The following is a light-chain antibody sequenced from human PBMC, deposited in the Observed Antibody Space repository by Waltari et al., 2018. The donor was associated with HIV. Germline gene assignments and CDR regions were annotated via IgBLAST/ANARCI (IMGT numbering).Light chain of an antibody. CDR1: SSDVGGYNF. CDR3: SSYTSSSTLG. V-gene: IGLV2-14*03. CDR2: DVS. J-gene: IGLJ1*01. Sequence: QSALTQPSSVSGSPGLSIPISCTGTSSDVGGYNFVSLYQQHPGKSPKLMIDDVSNRPAGPDNRFSGYKSGNTTYLTISGLQAEDDDDYYCSSYTSSSTLGFGTGTKVTVL.